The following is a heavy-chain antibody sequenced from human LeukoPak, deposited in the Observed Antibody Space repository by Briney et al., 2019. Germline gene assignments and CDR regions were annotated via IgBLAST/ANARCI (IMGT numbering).Heavy chain of an antibody. Sequence: SETLSLTCAVYGGSFSGYYWSWIRQPPGKGLEWIGEINHSGSTNYNPSLKSRVTISVDTSKSQFSLKLSSVTAADTAVYYCARGAQTYYDKAPVDYWGQGTLVTVSS. CDR2: INHSGST. CDR1: GGSFSGYY. CDR3: ARGAQTYYDKAPVDY. J-gene: IGHJ4*02. D-gene: IGHD3-22*01. V-gene: IGHV4-34*01.